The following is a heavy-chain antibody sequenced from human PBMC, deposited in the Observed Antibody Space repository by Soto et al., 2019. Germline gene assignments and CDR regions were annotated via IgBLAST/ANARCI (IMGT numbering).Heavy chain of an antibody. CDR1: GASLSGYD. V-gene: IGHV4-34*01. J-gene: IGHJ3*02. CDR2: ISQSGST. Sequence: SETLSLTCAVYGASLSGYDWIWVRQPPGKGLQWIGEISQSGSTNYDPSLKSRVSISMDTSKNQFSLRLRSVTAADTASYYCARDPNANAFDIWGRGTMVTVSS. CDR3: ARDPNANAFDI.